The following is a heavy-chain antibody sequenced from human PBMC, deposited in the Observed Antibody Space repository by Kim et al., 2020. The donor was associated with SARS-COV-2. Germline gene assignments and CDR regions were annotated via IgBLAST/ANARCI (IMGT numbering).Heavy chain of an antibody. CDR1: GFIFSDFG. CDR3: PIGRGSYWGVGGD. Sequence: GGSLRLSCVASGFIFSDFGMHWVRQAPGKGLEGGAVTWYDGTNKNYENPVKGEFPISRESSKSRLYLQMNSLRGKARVAFNFPIGRGSYWGVGGDGGQG. CDR2: TWYDGTNK. V-gene: IGHV3-33*01. J-gene: IGHJ1*01. D-gene: IGHD3-10*01.